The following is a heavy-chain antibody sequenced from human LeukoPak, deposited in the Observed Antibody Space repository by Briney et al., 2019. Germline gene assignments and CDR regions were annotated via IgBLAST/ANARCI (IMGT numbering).Heavy chain of an antibody. CDR3: ARVYCSGGSRYDY. CDR2: ISSSSSYI. V-gene: IGHV3-21*01. CDR1: GFTFSSYS. Sequence: GGSLRLSSAASGFTFSSYSMNWVRQAPGKGLQWFSSISSSSSYIYYADSVKGRFTISRDNAKNSLYLQMNSLRAEDTAVYYCARVYCSGGSRYDYWGQGTLVTVSS. D-gene: IGHD2-15*01. J-gene: IGHJ4*02.